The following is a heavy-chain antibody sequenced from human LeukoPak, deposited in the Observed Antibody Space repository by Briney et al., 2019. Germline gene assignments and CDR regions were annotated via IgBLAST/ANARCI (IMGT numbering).Heavy chain of an antibody. CDR2: IYSGGST. CDR3: AKDLKPDGVWDVDS. Sequence: GGSLRLSCAASGFTVSSNYMSWVRQAPGKGLEWVSVIYSGGSTYYADSVKGRFTISRDNSKNMDSLRAEDTALYYCAKDLKPDGVWDVDSWGQGTLVTVSS. J-gene: IGHJ4*02. D-gene: IGHD4-17*01. CDR1: GFTVSSNY. V-gene: IGHV3-53*01.